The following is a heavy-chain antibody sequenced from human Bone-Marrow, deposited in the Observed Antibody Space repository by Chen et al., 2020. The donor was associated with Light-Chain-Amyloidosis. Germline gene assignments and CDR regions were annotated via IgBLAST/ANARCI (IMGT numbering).Heavy chain of an antibody. D-gene: IGHD2-15*01. J-gene: IGHJ4*02. CDR2: IANDGSEK. CDR3: ARVGRGTFDY. CDR1: GFSFSSYW. V-gene: IGHV3-7*01. Sequence: VQLVESGGGLVQPGGSLGLSCVASGFSFSSYWMGWVRQAPGKGPEWAANIANDGSEKYYVDSVKGRFTISRDNAQNSMFLQMNRLRVEDTAVYFCARVGRGTFDYWGQGILVTVSS.